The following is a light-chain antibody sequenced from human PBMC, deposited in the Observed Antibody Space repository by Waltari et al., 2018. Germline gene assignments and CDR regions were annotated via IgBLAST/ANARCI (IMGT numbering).Light chain of an antibody. CDR3: VLYMGNGISI. CDR2: TTN. Sequence: QAVVTQEPSFSVSPGGTVTLTCGLSSGSVSTRHYPRWYQQNPGQAPRALIYTTNTRSSGVPGRFSGSILGNRAALTITGAQADDESNYYCVLYMGNGISIFGGGTKLTVL. J-gene: IGLJ2*01. V-gene: IGLV8-61*01. CDR1: SGSVSTRHY.